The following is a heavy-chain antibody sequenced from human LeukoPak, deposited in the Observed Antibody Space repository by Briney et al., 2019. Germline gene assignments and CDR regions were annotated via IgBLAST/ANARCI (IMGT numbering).Heavy chain of an antibody. Sequence: PPGGSLRLSCAASGFTFINYGMHWVRRAPGKGLEWVAVVWYDGSSKYYADSVKGRFTISRDNSKNTLYLQMNSLRAEDTAVYYCAKDRDTAMEIEYWGQGTLVTVSS. V-gene: IGHV3-33*06. J-gene: IGHJ4*02. CDR2: VWYDGSSK. CDR1: GFTFINYG. D-gene: IGHD5-18*01. CDR3: AKDRDTAMEIEY.